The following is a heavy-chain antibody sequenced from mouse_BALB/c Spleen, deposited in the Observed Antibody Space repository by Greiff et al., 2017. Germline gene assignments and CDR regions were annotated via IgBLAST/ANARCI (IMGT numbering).Heavy chain of an antibody. V-gene: IGHV1-26*01. D-gene: IGHD1-1*01. CDR1: GYSFTGYY. CDR2: INPYNGAT. Sequence: EVQLQQSGPELVKPGASVKISCKASGYSFTGYYMHWVKQSHVKSLEWIGRINPYNGATSYNQNFKDKASLTVDKSSSTAYMELHSLTSEDSAVYYCARYGSSYGWYFDVWGAGTTVTVSS. CDR3: ARYGSSYGWYFDV. J-gene: IGHJ1*01.